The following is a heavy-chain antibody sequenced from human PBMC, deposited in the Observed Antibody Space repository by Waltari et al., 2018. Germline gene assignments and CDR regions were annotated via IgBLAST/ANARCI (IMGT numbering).Heavy chain of an antibody. V-gene: IGHV3-49*04. CDR1: GFTFGCYA. J-gene: IGHJ3*02. CDR2: IRSKAYGGTT. CDR3: TRDFGI. Sequence: EVQLVESGGGLVQPGRSLRLSCTASGFTFGCYARSWVRQAPGKGVEWGGFIRSKAYGGTTEYAASVKGRFTISRDDSKSIAYLQMNSLKTEDTAVYYCTRDFGIWGQGTMVTVSS.